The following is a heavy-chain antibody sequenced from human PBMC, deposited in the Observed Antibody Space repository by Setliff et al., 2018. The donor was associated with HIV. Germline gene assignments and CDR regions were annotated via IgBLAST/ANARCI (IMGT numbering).Heavy chain of an antibody. V-gene: IGHV3-21*01. D-gene: IGHD2-15*01. CDR1: GFTFSSYS. J-gene: IGHJ6*02. CDR2: ISSSSSYI. Sequence: GGSLRLSCAASGFTFSSYSMNWVRQAPGKGLEWVSSISSSSSYIYYADSVKGRFTISRDNAKNSLYLQTNSLRVEDTAEYYCAKDVCSGAYCYAYYYYGMDVWGQGTMVTVSS. CDR3: AKDVCSGAYCYAYYYYGMDV.